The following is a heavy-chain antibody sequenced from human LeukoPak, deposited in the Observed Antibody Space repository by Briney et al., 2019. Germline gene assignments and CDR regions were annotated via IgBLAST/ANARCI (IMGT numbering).Heavy chain of an antibody. J-gene: IGHJ4*02. D-gene: IGHD3/OR15-3a*01. CDR3: FGLGWG. CDR1: GFTFSSYS. V-gene: IGHV3-15*01. Sequence: GGSLRVSCTASGFTFSSYSMNWVRQAPGKGLEWVGHIKSNGDGGTVDSAAPVEGRFTISRDDSKNTLYLQMNSLKTEDTAMYYCFGLGWGWGQGTLVTVSS. CDR2: IKSNGDGGTV.